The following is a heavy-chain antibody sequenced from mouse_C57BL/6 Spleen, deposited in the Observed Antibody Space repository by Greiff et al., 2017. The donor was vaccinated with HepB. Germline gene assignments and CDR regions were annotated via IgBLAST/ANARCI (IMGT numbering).Heavy chain of an antibody. CDR3: ARRELPWFAY. V-gene: IGHV5-6*02. J-gene: IGHJ3*01. Sequence: EVKLVESGGDLVKPGGSLKLSCAASGFTFSSYGMSWVRQTPDKRLEWVATISSGGSYTYYPDSVKGRFTISRDNAKNTLYLQMSSLKSEDTAMYYCARRELPWFAYWGQGTLVTVSA. CDR1: GFTFSSYG. CDR2: ISSGGSYT.